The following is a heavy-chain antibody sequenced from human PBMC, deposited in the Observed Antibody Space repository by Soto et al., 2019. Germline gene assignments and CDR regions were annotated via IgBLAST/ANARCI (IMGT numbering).Heavy chain of an antibody. CDR1: GYTFATSA. Sequence: GASVKVSCKASGYTFATSAMHWVRQAPGQGLEWMGWINVGDGNTRYAQNFQDRVTITRDTSARTAYMEMSSLRSEDMVVSLVEISSSSVYWGQGTLVTVSS. CDR3: EISSSSVY. D-gene: IGHD6-6*01. V-gene: IGHV1-3*01. CDR2: INVGDGNT. J-gene: IGHJ4*02.